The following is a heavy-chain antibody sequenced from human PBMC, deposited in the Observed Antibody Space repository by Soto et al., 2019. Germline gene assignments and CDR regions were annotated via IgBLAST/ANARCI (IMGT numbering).Heavy chain of an antibody. CDR3: ANSLTGSFLVDD. V-gene: IGHV3-23*01. Sequence: EVQLLESGGGLVQPGGSLRLSCAASGFTFGVYAMSWVRQAPGKGLEWDSTISGNGYNTYYTDSVKGRFTISRDTSKNTLHLQMNSLRVEDTAIYYCANSLTGSFLVDDWGQGTLVTVSA. D-gene: IGHD3-10*01. CDR1: GFTFGVYA. J-gene: IGHJ4*02. CDR2: ISGNGYNT.